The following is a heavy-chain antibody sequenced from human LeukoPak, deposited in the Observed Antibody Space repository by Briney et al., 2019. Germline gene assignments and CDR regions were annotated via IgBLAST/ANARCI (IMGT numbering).Heavy chain of an antibody. J-gene: IGHJ4*02. V-gene: IGHV3-23*01. D-gene: IGHD1-26*01. CDR2: ISGSGATT. CDR3: AKDQSRVGASDPFDY. Sequence: GGSLRLSCAASGFTFSSCAMTWVRQAPGKGLEWVSSISGSGATTYYADSVKGRFIISRDNSNNTVYLQMNSLRAEDTAVYYCAKDQSRVGASDPFDYWGQGMQVGVSS. CDR1: GFTFSSCA.